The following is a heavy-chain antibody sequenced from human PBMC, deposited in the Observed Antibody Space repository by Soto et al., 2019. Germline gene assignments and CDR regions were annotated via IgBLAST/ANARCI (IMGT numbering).Heavy chain of an antibody. V-gene: IGHV1-69*12. D-gene: IGHD6-19*01. Sequence: QVQLVQSGAEVKKPGSSVKVSCKASGGTFSSYAISWVRQAPGQGLEWMGGIIPIFGTANYAQKFQGRVTITADDSTSTAFMELCSLRSEDTAVYYCARDGLTVAGETTVVGWFYPWGQGFLVTVSS. CDR2: IIPIFGTA. CDR1: GGTFSSYA. J-gene: IGHJ5*02. CDR3: ARDGLTVAGETTVVGWFYP.